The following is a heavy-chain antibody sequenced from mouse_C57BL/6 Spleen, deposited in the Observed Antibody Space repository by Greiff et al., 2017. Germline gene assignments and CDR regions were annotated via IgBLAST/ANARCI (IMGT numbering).Heavy chain of an antibody. CDR2: ISYDGSN. J-gene: IGHJ2*01. V-gene: IGHV3-6*01. Sequence: EVKLMESGPGLVKPSQSLSLTCSVTGYSITSGYYWNWIRQFPGNKLEWMGYISYDGSNNYNPSLKNRISITRDTSKNQFFLKLNSVTTEDTATYYCARDYYGRPLDYWGQGTTLTVSS. D-gene: IGHD1-1*01. CDR1: GYSITSGYY. CDR3: ARDYYGRPLDY.